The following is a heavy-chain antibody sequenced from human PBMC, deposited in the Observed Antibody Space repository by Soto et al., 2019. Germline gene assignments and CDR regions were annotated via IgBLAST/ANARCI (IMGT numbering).Heavy chain of an antibody. D-gene: IGHD2-2*01. V-gene: IGHV4-34*01. CDR3: ARGYRPDLIVVVPAATNWFDP. Sequence: SETLSLTCAVYGGSFSGYYWSWIRQPPGKGLEWIGEINHSGSTNYNPSLKSRVTISVDTSKNQFSLKLSSVTAADTAVYYCARGYRPDLIVVVPAATNWFDPWGQGTLVTVSS. CDR1: GGSFSGYY. CDR2: INHSGST. J-gene: IGHJ5*02.